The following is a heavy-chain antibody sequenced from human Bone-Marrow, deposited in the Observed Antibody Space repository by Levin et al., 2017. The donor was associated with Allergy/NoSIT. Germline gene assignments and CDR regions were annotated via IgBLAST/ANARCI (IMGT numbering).Heavy chain of an antibody. Sequence: TGGSLRLSCAASGFTFSDHFMDWVRQAPGKGLEWVGRIRNKANRYTTEYAASVKGRFTISRDDSKNSLYLHMNSLKTEDTAVYYCVRVEGIAARPDFWGQGTLVTVSS. D-gene: IGHD6-6*01. CDR1: GFTFSDHF. CDR2: IRNKANRYTT. J-gene: IGHJ4*02. V-gene: IGHV3-72*01. CDR3: VRVEGIAARPDF.